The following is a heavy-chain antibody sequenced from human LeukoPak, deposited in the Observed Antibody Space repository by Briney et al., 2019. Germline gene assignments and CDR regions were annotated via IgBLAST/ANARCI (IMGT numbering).Heavy chain of an antibody. V-gene: IGHV3-23*01. J-gene: IGHJ4*02. CDR1: GFTFSVYA. D-gene: IGHD3-10*01. CDR3: ARKRGSTDYYFDY. Sequence: GGSLRLSCAASGFTFSVYAMRWVRQAPGKGLEWVSSISDSGGITYYADSVKGRFTVSRDNSKNTLYLQMNSLRAEDTAVYYCARKRGSTDYYFDYWGQRTLVTVSS. CDR2: ISDSGGIT.